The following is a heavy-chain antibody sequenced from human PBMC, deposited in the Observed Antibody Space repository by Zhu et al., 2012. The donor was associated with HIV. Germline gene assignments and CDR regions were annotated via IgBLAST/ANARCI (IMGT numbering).Heavy chain of an antibody. D-gene: IGHD1-1*01. V-gene: IGHV4-4*09. CDR1: GGSLRNYY. CDR3: ARDRLEATAPEVAFDI. J-gene: IGHJ3*02. Sequence: QVQLQQSGPRLVKPSETLSLTCIVSGGSLRNYYWNWVRQPPGKGLEWIGYISTSGKIIYNPFLKSRVTMSLDTSKNQLSLKVTSVTAADTAVYYCARDRLEATAPEVAFDIWGQGTVVTSLQ. CDR2: ISTSGKI.